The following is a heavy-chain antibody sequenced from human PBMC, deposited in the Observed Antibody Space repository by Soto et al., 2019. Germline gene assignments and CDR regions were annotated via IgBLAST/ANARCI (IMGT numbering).Heavy chain of an antibody. V-gene: IGHV3-15*01. Sequence: PWLSMRLPCAVAGFTISDSWMSWVQKTPGKGLERVARLKSKTDGGTTDYAAPVTGRVTISRDDSRNTLSLQMNSLKTEDTAIYYCSTYDCSRGNYRVRWDCWGLGTTVTVYS. CDR2: LKSKTDGGTT. J-gene: IGHJ4*02. CDR1: GFTISDSW. CDR3: STYDCSRGNYRVRWDC. D-gene: IGHD3-16*02.